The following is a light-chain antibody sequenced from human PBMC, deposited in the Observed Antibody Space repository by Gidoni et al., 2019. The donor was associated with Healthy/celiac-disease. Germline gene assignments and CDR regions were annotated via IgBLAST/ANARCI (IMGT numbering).Light chain of an antibody. J-gene: IGKJ4*01. V-gene: IGKV3-20*01. CDR2: GAS. CDR1: QSVSSSY. CDR3: QQYGSSPLT. Sequence: EIVLTHSPGTLSLSPGERATLSCRDSQSVSSSYLAWYQQKPGQAPRLLIYGASSRATGIPDRFSGSGSGTDFTLTISRLEPEDFAVYYCQQYGSSPLTFGGGTKVEIK.